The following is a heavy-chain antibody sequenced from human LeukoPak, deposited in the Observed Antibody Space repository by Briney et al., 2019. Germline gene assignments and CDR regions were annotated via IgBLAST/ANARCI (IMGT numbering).Heavy chain of an antibody. D-gene: IGHD1-7*01. CDR1: GFTFSSYW. CDR3: ARVRGSITGTTGKAFDI. J-gene: IGHJ3*02. Sequence: GGSLRLSCAASGFTFSSYWMSWVRQAPGKGLEWVANIKQDGSEKYYVDSAKGRFTISRDNAKNSLYLQMNSLRAEDTAVYYCARVRGSITGTTGKAFDIWGQGTMVTVSS. CDR2: IKQDGSEK. V-gene: IGHV3-7*01.